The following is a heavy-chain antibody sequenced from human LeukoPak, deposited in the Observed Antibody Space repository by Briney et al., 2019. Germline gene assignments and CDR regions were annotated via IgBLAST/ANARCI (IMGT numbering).Heavy chain of an antibody. CDR3: AKDRHSGYDRGQFDY. Sequence: PGRSLRLSCAASGFTFSSYAIHWVRQAPGKGLEWVAVISYDGSNKYYADSVKGRFTISRDNSKNTLYLQMNSLRAEDTAVYYCAKDRHSGYDRGQFDYWGQGTLVTVSS. V-gene: IGHV3-30*04. CDR1: GFTFSSYA. J-gene: IGHJ4*02. D-gene: IGHD5-12*01. CDR2: ISYDGSNK.